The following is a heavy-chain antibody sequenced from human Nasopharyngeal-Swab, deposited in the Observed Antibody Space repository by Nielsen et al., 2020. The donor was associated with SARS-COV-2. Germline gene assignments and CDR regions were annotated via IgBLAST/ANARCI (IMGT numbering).Heavy chain of an antibody. CDR3: ARGYVVEWFGESFYYYYGMDV. CDR2: INHSGST. V-gene: IGHV4-34*01. D-gene: IGHD3-10*01. Sequence: SETLSLTCAVYGGSFSGYYWSWIRQPPGKGLEWIGEINHSGSTNYNPSLKSRVTISVDTSKNQFSLKLSSVTAADTAVYYCARGYVVEWFGESFYYYYGMDVWGQGTTVTVSS. CDR1: GGSFSGYY. J-gene: IGHJ6*02.